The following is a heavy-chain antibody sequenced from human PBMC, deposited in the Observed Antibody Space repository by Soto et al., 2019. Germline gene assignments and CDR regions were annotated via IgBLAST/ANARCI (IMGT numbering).Heavy chain of an antibody. CDR1: GFTFSSYA. Sequence: GGSLRLSCAASGFTFSSYAMSWVRQAPGKGLEWVSAISGSGGSTYYADSVKGRFTISRDNSKNTLYLQMNSLRAEDTAVYYCAKDPPAIDIVVVPAAIPAANLGYWGQGTLVTVSS. CDR2: ISGSGGST. CDR3: AKDPPAIDIVVVPAAIPAANLGY. J-gene: IGHJ4*02. V-gene: IGHV3-23*01. D-gene: IGHD2-2*01.